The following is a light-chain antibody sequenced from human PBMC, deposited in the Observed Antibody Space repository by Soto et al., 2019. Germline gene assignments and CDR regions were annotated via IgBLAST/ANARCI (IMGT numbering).Light chain of an antibody. V-gene: IGKV1-5*03. Sequence: DIQMTQSPSTLSASVGDRVTITCRASQSISSWLAWYQQKPGKAPKLLIYKASSLEGGDPSRFSGSGYGTEFTLTISSLQPDDFATYYCQQYSGGLAFGQGTKVEIK. J-gene: IGKJ1*01. CDR3: QQYSGGLA. CDR2: KAS. CDR1: QSISSW.